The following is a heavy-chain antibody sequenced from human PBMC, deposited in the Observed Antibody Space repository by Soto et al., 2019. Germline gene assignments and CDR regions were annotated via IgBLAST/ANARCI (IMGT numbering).Heavy chain of an antibody. Sequence: GGSLRLSCAASGFTSSNFGMHWVRQAPGKGLEWVAEISKDGRVKYYADSVRGRFTISRDNPKSTLYLQMNSLRVEDTAEYDCARDWGSGINYYGMEVWGQGSTVTVSS. V-gene: IGHV3-30*03. CDR3: ARDWGSGINYYGMEV. D-gene: IGHD3-16*01. CDR1: GFTSSNFG. CDR2: ISKDGRVK. J-gene: IGHJ6*02.